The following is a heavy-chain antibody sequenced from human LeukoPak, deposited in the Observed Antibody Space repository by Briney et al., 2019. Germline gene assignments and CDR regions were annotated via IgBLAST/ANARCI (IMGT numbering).Heavy chain of an antibody. V-gene: IGHV5-51*01. CDR2: IYPGDSDT. J-gene: IGHJ4*02. D-gene: IGHD2-2*01. CDR1: GYNFATKW. Sequence: GESLKISCKGSGYNFATKWIGWVRQMPGKGLEWMGIIYPGDSDTRYSPSFQGQVTISADKSINTAYLQWSSLKASDTVIYYCVRHVPVSYPSGFDYWGQGTLVTVSS. CDR3: VRHVPVSYPSGFDY.